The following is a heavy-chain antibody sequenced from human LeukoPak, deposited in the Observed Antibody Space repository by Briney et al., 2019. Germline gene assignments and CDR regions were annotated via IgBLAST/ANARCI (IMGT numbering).Heavy chain of an antibody. CDR2: ISGSGGYT. CDR1: GFTFSRYG. CDR3: ARDRRYYDSSGYSEFDY. D-gene: IGHD3-22*01. J-gene: IGHJ4*02. V-gene: IGHV3-23*01. Sequence: GGSLRLSCAASGFTFSRYGMSWVRQAPGKGLEWVSTISGSGGYTHYADSVKGRFTISRDSSKNTLYLHMNSLRAEDTAVYYCARDRRYYDSSGYSEFDYWGQGTLVTVSS.